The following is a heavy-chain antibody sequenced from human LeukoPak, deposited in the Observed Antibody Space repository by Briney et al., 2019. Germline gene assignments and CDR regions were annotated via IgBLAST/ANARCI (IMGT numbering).Heavy chain of an antibody. CDR3: ARDLVVPAAIGGGNMDV. D-gene: IGHD2-2*02. CDR2: ISAYNGNT. CDR1: GYTFTSYG. Sequence: ASAKVSCKASGYTFTSYGISWVRQAPGQGLEWMGWISAYNGNTNYAQKLQGRVTMTTDTSTSTAYMELRSLRSDDTAVYYCARDLVVPAAIGGGNMDVWGKGTTVTVSS. V-gene: IGHV1-18*01. J-gene: IGHJ6*03.